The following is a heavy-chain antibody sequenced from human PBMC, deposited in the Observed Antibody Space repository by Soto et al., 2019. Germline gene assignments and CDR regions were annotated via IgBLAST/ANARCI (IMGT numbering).Heavy chain of an antibody. Sequence: SETLSLTCTVSGASISSSGNYWGWIRQPPGKGLEWIGSIYYSGSTYYNQSLKSRVTISVDTSKNQFSLKLSSVTAADTAVFYCARQYCTSTSCWYYFDYWGQGTLVTVSS. CDR1: GASISSSGNY. CDR3: ARQYCTSTSCWYYFDY. V-gene: IGHV4-39*01. D-gene: IGHD2-2*01. J-gene: IGHJ4*02. CDR2: IYYSGST.